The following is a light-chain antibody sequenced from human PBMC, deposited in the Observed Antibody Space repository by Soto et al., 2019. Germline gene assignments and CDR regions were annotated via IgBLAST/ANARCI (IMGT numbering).Light chain of an antibody. Sequence: EIVLTQSPGTLSLSPGERATLSCSASQSVSSTYLAWYEQKPGQAPRLLIYAASSRATGIPDRFSGSGSGRDLPRTIVRPDHEDLALYYCQQYGGSFITLGQGKRLEIK. V-gene: IGKV3-20*01. J-gene: IGKJ5*01. CDR1: QSVSSTY. CDR2: AAS. CDR3: QQYGGSFIT.